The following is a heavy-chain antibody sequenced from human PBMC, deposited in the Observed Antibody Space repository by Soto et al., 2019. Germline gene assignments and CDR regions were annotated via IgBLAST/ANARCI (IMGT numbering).Heavy chain of an antibody. Sequence: PGESLKISCKGSGYSFTSYWIGWVRQMPGKGLEWLGIIYPGDSDTRYSPSFQGQVTTSADKSISTAYLQWSSLKASDTAMYYCATTFLAYCGGDCYSPFYYGMDVWAQGTTVTVSS. CDR1: GYSFTSYW. D-gene: IGHD2-21*02. V-gene: IGHV5-51*01. J-gene: IGHJ6*02. CDR2: IYPGDSDT. CDR3: ATTFLAYCGGDCYSPFYYGMDV.